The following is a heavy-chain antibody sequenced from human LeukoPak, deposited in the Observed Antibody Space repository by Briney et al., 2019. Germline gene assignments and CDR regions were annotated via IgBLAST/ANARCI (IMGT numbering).Heavy chain of an antibody. J-gene: IGHJ4*02. CDR1: GFTFSSYS. D-gene: IGHD3-22*01. V-gene: IGHV3-21*01. Sequence: GGSLRLSCAASGFTFSSYSMNWVRQAPGKGLEWVSSISSSSSYIYYADSVKGRFTISRDNAKNSLYLQMNSLRAEDTAVYYCARRRGYYDSSGYYSGYFDYWGQGTLVTVSS. CDR2: ISSSSSYI. CDR3: ARRRGYYDSSGYYSGYFDY.